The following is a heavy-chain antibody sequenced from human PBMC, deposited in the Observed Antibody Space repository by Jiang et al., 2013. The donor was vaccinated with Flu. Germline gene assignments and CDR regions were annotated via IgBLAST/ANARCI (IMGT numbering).Heavy chain of an antibody. CDR2: IYYSGST. V-gene: IGHV4-39*01. D-gene: IGHD7-27*01. CDR1: GGSVSSSSSY. Sequence: PSETLSLTCTVSGGSVSSSSSYWGWIRQPPGKGLEWIGSIYYSGSTYYNPSLKSRVTISVDTSKNQFSLKLSSVTAADTAVYYCARQTGRRAYWGQGTLVSVSS. CDR3: ARQTGRRAY. J-gene: IGHJ4*02.